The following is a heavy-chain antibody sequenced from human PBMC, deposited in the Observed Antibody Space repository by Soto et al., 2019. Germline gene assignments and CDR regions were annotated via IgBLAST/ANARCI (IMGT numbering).Heavy chain of an antibody. J-gene: IGHJ4*02. D-gene: IGHD1-26*01. V-gene: IGHV4-30-4*01. CDR3: VKNTTI. CDR1: GGSISSDDFY. Sequence: QVQLQESGPGLVKPSQTLSLTCTVSGGSISSDDFYWSWIRQTPERGLEWIGYISFTGTTFYNPSLRSRVAMSADTSSNQFSLRLSSVTAADTAIYYCVKNTTIWGRGTLVTVSS. CDR2: ISFTGTT.